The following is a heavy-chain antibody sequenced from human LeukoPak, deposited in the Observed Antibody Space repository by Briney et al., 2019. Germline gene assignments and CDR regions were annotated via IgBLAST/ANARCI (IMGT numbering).Heavy chain of an antibody. CDR1: GDSFSSHY. Sequence: SETLSLTCAVSGDSFSSHYWTWIRQSPGTGLEWIGYISHIGRTNYNPSLKSRVTISIHTSKYQFSLKLRSVTAADTAVYYCARDLVTVTKGFDIWGQGTMVSVSS. CDR2: ISHIGRT. D-gene: IGHD4-17*01. V-gene: IGHV4-59*11. CDR3: ARDLVTVTKGFDI. J-gene: IGHJ3*02.